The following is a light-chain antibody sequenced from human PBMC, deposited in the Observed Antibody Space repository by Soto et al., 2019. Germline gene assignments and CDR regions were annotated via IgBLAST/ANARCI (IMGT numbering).Light chain of an antibody. CDR2: GAS. CDR1: QSVSSNY. J-gene: IGKJ5*01. V-gene: IGKV3-20*01. CDR3: QQYGSSRT. Sequence: EIVLTQSPGTLALSPGERATLSCRASQSVSSNYLAWYQQKPGQAPRLLIYGASSRATGIPDRFSGSGSGTDFTLIISRLEPQDFSVYYCQQYGSSRTFGQGTRLEI.